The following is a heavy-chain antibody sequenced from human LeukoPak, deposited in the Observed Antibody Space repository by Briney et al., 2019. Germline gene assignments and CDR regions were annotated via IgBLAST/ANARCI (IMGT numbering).Heavy chain of an antibody. CDR2: IRSKAYGGTT. CDR3: TSGGGYSYGSMAY. D-gene: IGHD5-18*01. J-gene: IGHJ4*02. CDR1: GLTFGDYA. V-gene: IGHV3-49*03. Sequence: GGSLRLSCTASGLTFGDYAMSWFRQAPGKGLEWVGFIRSKAYGGTTEYAASVKGRFTISRDDYTSIAYLQKNSLKTEDTAVYYCTSGGGYSYGSMAYWGQGALVTVSS.